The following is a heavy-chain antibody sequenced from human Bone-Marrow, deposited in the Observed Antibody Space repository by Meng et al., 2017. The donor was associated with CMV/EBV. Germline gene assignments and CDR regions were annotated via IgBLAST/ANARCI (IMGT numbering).Heavy chain of an antibody. V-gene: IGHV3-21*04. D-gene: IGHD2-2*01. CDR1: GFTFNRYS. Sequence: GESLKISCAASGFTFNRYSMNWVRQAPGKGLEWVSSISTSSSYIHYIDSPKGRLTVSRDNARNSLYLEMNSLRVEDTAVYYCARGTSGVPGQDAAFDLWDQGTMVTVSS. CDR3: ARGTSGVPGQDAAFDL. CDR2: ISTSSSYI. J-gene: IGHJ3*01.